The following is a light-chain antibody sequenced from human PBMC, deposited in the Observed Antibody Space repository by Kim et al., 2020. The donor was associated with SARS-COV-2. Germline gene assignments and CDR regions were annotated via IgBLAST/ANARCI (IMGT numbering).Light chain of an antibody. CDR1: QSISSY. CDR2: AAS. V-gene: IGKV1-39*01. CDR3: QQSYSTPYS. J-gene: IGKJ2*03. Sequence: ASVEDRVTITCRASQSISSYLNWYQQKPGKAPKLLIYAASSLQSGVPSRFSGSGSGTDFTLTISSLQPEDFATYYCQQSYSTPYSFGQGTKVDIK.